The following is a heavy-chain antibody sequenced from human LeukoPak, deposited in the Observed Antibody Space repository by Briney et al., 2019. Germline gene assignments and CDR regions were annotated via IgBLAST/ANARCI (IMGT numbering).Heavy chain of an antibody. CDR2: INPNSGGT. CDR1: GFTFTGYY. D-gene: IGHD3-22*01. CDR3: ARVWYYYDSSGYYYVFDY. Sequence: VASVKVSCKASGFTFTGYYMHWVRQAPGQGLEWMGWINPNSGGTNYAQKFQGRVTMTRDTSISTAYMELSRLRSDDTAVYYCARVWYYYDSSGYYYVFDYWGQGTLVTVSS. J-gene: IGHJ4*02. V-gene: IGHV1-2*02.